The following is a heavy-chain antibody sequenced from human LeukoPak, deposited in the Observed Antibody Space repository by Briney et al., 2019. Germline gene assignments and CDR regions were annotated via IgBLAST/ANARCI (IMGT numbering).Heavy chain of an antibody. V-gene: IGHV3-23*01. Sequence: GGSLRLSCAASGFTFSSYAMSWVRQAPGKGLEWVSAISGSGGSTYYADSVKGRFTTSRDNSKNTLYLQMNSLRAEDTAVYYCAKSAAITMVRGVTTEFDYWGQGTLVTVSS. CDR2: ISGSGGST. D-gene: IGHD3-10*01. CDR1: GFTFSSYA. J-gene: IGHJ4*02. CDR3: AKSAAITMVRGVTTEFDY.